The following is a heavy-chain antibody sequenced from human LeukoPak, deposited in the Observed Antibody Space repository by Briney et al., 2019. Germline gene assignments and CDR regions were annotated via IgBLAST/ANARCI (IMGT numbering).Heavy chain of an antibody. Sequence: PSETLSLTCTVSGGSIISYYWSWIRQPPGKGLEYIGYIYSSGSTNYNPSLKSRVTISVDTSKNQFSLKLSSVTAADTAVYYCARDHSHLWYGDGNWFDPWGQGTLVTVSS. J-gene: IGHJ5*02. D-gene: IGHD4-17*01. CDR1: GGSIISYY. CDR3: ARDHSHLWYGDGNWFDP. V-gene: IGHV4-59*01. CDR2: IYSSGST.